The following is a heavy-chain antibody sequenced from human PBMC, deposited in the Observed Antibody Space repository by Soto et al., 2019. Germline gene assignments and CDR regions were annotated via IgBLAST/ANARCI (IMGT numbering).Heavy chain of an antibody. D-gene: IGHD3-16*01. CDR2: ISWNSGSI. CDR1: GFTFDDYA. V-gene: IGHV3-9*01. CDR3: ARGLRGGYGMDV. J-gene: IGHJ6*01. Sequence: GGSLRLSCAASGFTFDDYAMHWVRQAPGKGLEWVSGISWNSGSIGYADSVKGRFTISRDDAKNTVYLQMNSLRAEDTAVYYCARGLRGGYGMDVWGQATTVTVSS.